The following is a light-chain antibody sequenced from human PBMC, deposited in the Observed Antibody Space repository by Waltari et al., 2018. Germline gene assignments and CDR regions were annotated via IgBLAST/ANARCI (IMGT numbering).Light chain of an antibody. CDR3: QQYGSSPMYT. CDR1: QSVSSSF. V-gene: IGKV3-20*01. J-gene: IGKJ2*01. Sequence: EIVLTQFPGTLSLSPGERATLSCRASQSVSSSFLAWYQQKPGQAPSLLIYGASSRATGIPDRFSGSVSGTDFTLTISRLEPEDFAVYYCQQYGSSPMYTFGQGTKLEIK. CDR2: GAS.